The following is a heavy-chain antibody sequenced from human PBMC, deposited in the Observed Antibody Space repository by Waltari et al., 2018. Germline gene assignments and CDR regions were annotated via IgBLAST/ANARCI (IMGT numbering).Heavy chain of an antibody. Sequence: QVQLQQWGAGLLKPSATLSLTCAVYAGSLSGYYWCWIRQSPEKGLEGLGEINHGGTTSYNPSLKNRVTMAVDASNIQISLHLRSVTAADTAVYYCARSSDRDDFWSPFLWGQGTLVTVSS. D-gene: IGHD3-3*01. J-gene: IGHJ1*01. V-gene: IGHV4-34*02. CDR2: INHGGTT. CDR3: ARSSDRDDFWSPFL. CDR1: AGSLSGYY.